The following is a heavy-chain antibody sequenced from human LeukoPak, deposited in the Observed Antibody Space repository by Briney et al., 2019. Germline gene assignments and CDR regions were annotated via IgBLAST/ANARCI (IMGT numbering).Heavy chain of an antibody. CDR2: FDPEDGET. J-gene: IGHJ6*04. CDR3: ATVGGVVPAAIHYYYYGMGV. D-gene: IGHD2-2*02. V-gene: IGHV1-24*01. CDR1: GYTLTELS. Sequence: EASVKVSCKVSGYTLTELSMHWVRQAPGKGLEWMGGFDPEDGETIYTQKFQGRVTMTEDTSTDTAYMELSSLRSEDTAVYYCATVGGVVPAAIHYYYYGMGVWGKGTTVTVSS.